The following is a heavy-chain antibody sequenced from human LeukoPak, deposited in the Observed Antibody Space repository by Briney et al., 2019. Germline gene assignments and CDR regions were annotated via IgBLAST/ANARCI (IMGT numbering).Heavy chain of an antibody. CDR2: INPNSGGT. V-gene: IGHV1-2*02. CDR1: GYTFTLYY. J-gene: IGHJ4*02. Sequence: ASVKVSYKASGYTFTLYYMHWVRQAPGQGLEWMGWINPNSGGTNYAQKFQGRVTMTRDTSISTAYMELSRLRSDDTAVYYCARGPTADGTGTTSPPDYWGQGTLVTVSS. D-gene: IGHD1-7*01. CDR3: ARGPTADGTGTTSPPDY.